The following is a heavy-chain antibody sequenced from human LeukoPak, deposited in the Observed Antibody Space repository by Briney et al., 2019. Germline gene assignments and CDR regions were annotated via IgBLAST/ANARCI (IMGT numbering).Heavy chain of an antibody. V-gene: IGHV3-23*01. D-gene: IGHD6-6*01. CDR2: IIGSGGST. Sequence: GGSLRLSCAASGFTFSSYAMSWVRQAPGKGLEWISAIIGSGGSTYYADSVKGRFTISRDNSKTTLYLQMNSLRAEDTAVYYCAKSIRIAARPRGFDYWGQGTLVTVSS. CDR1: GFTFSSYA. CDR3: AKSIRIAARPRGFDY. J-gene: IGHJ4*02.